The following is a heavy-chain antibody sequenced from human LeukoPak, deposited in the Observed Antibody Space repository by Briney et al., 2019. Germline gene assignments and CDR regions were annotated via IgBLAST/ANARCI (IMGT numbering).Heavy chain of an antibody. Sequence: GGSLRLSCAASGFTFNKDWMSWVRQAPGKGLEWVGRIKSRTDGGTIDYAAPVKGRFTISRDDSKNTVYLQMNSLKTEDTAVYYCTTEGYCSGDNCYSFDHWGQGSLVTVSS. CDR3: TTEGYCSGDNCYSFDH. V-gene: IGHV3-15*01. CDR1: GFTFNKDW. CDR2: IKSRTDGGTI. D-gene: IGHD2-15*01. J-gene: IGHJ4*02.